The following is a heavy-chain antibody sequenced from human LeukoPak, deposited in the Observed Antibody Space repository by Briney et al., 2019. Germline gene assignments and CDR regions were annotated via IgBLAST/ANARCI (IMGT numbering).Heavy chain of an antibody. V-gene: IGHV4-39*01. Sequence: SETLSLTCTVSGGSVSSSSYYWGWIRQPPGKGLAWIGNIYNSGSTYYNPSLKSRVTISVDTSKNQFSLKLSSVTAADTAVYYCARGFWSGYYRYYMDVWGKGTTVTVSS. J-gene: IGHJ6*03. D-gene: IGHD3-3*01. CDR1: GGSVSSSSYY. CDR2: IYNSGST. CDR3: ARGFWSGYYRYYMDV.